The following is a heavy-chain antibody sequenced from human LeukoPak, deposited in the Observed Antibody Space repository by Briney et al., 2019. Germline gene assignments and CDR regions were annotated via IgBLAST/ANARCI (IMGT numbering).Heavy chain of an antibody. CDR3: ATDFYDST. CDR1: GLTFSNAW. J-gene: IGHJ5*02. CDR2: IRSNSDGGTI. Sequence: GGSLRLSCATSGLTFSNAWMNWVRQAPGKGLEWVGRIRSNSDGGTIDYAAPVKGRFTLSRDDSKTTLYLQMNSLQTEDTAVYYCATDFYDSTWGQGTLVTVSS. V-gene: IGHV3-15*07. D-gene: IGHD3-22*01.